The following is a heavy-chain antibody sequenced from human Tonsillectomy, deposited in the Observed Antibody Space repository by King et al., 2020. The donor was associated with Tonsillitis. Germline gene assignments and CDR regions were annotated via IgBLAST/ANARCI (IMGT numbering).Heavy chain of an antibody. V-gene: IGHV3-9*01. Sequence: VQLVESGGGLVQPGRSLRLSCAASGFTFDDYAMHWVRQAPGKGLEWVSGISWNSGSIGYADSVKGRFTISRDNAKNSLYLQMNSLRAEDTALYYCAKDQKHTSWLNGRAFDIWGQGTMVTVSS. J-gene: IGHJ3*02. D-gene: IGHD2-2*01. CDR1: GFTFDDYA. CDR3: AKDQKHTSWLNGRAFDI. CDR2: ISWNSGSI.